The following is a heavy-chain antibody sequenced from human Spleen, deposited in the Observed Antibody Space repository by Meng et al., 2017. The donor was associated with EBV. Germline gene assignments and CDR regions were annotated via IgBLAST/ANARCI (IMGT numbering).Heavy chain of an antibody. V-gene: IGHV1-46*01. J-gene: IGHJ4*02. CDR2: INHSGGRT. D-gene: IGHD1-26*01. CDR3: AREVAGASLDY. CDR1: GYTFTSFY. Sequence: QGDLVGSGAEVKKPGALVKVSCKASGYTFTSFYIPWVRQAPGQGLEWMGIINHSGGRTSYSQKFQGRVTMTGDTSTSTVYMELSSLRSEDTAVYYCAREVAGASLDYWGQGTLVTVSS.